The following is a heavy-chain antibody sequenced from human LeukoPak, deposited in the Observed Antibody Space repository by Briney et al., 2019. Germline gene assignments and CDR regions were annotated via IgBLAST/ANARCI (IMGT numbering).Heavy chain of an antibody. CDR2: IYTSGRT. J-gene: IGHJ4*02. CDR3: ARAPYYDISVWDHFDY. CDR1: GGSISSGSYY. V-gene: IGHV4-61*02. Sequence: SETLSLTCTVSGGSISSGSYYWSWFRQPAEKGLEWIGRIYTSGRTYYNPSLKSRVTISADTSKNQFSLKLSSVTAADTAVYYCARAPYYDISVWDHFDYWGQGTLVTVSS. D-gene: IGHD3-9*01.